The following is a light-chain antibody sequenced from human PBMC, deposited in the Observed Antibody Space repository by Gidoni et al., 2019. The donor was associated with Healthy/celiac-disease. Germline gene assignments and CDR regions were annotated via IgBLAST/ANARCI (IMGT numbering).Light chain of an antibody. Sequence: IQMTQSPSTLSASVGDTVPITCRASQSISSWLDWYQQKPGQAPKLLIYKASSLESGVPSRFSGSGSGTEFTLTISSMQHDDFATYYCQQYNSYSPGTFGQGTKVEIK. J-gene: IGKJ1*01. CDR1: QSISSW. CDR3: QQYNSYSPGT. V-gene: IGKV1-5*03. CDR2: KAS.